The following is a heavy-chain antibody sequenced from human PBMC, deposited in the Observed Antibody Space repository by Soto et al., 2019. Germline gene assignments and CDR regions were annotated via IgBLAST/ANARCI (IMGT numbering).Heavy chain of an antibody. J-gene: IGHJ6*02. V-gene: IGHV3-33*01. CDR1: GFTFSSYG. Sequence: PGGSLRLSCAASGFTFSSYGMHWVRQAPGKGLEWVAVIWYDGSNKYYADSVKGRFTISRDNSKNTLYLQMNSLRAEDTAVYYCARDLPPYGMDVWGQGTTVTVSS. CDR3: ARDLPPYGMDV. CDR2: IWYDGSNK.